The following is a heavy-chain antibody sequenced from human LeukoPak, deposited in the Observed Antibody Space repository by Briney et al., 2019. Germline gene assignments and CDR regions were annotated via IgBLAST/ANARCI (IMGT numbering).Heavy chain of an antibody. D-gene: IGHD3-10*01. Sequence: SETLSLTCTVPGGSISSYYWSWIRQPPGKGLEWIGYIYYSGSTNYNPSLKSRVTISVDTSKNQFSLKLSSVTAADTAVYYCARELDYYGSGSYGYWGQGTPVTASS. CDR2: IYYSGST. J-gene: IGHJ4*02. V-gene: IGHV4-59*01. CDR1: GGSISSYY. CDR3: ARELDYYGSGSYGY.